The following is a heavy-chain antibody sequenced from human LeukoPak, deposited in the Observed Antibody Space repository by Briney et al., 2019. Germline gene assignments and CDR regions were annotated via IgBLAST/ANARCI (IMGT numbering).Heavy chain of an antibody. V-gene: IGHV4-61*01. CDR1: GGSISSSSYY. J-gene: IGHJ5*02. CDR2: IYYSGST. CDR3: ARDGNGSDP. D-gene: IGHD1-14*01. Sequence: PSETLSLTCTVSGGSISSSSYYWSWIRQPPGKGLEWIGYIYYSGSTNYNPSLKSRVTISVDTSKNQFSLKLSSVTAADTAVYYCARDGNGSDPWGQGTLVTVSS.